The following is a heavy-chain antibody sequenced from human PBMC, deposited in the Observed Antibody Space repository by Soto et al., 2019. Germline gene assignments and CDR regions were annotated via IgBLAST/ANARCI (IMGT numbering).Heavy chain of an antibody. CDR1: GFTFSSYA. CDR3: AKDTIAARRSPPTYWFDP. D-gene: IGHD6-6*01. V-gene: IGHV3-23*01. J-gene: IGHJ5*02. Sequence: GGSLRLSCAASGFTFSSYAMSWVRQAPGKGLEWVSAISGSGGSTYYADSVKGRFTISRDNSKNTLYLQMNSLRAEDTAVYYCAKDTIAARRSPPTYWFDPWGQGTLVTISS. CDR2: ISGSGGST.